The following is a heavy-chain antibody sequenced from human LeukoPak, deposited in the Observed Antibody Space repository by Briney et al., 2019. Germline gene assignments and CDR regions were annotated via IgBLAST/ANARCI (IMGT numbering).Heavy chain of an antibody. Sequence: GGSLRLSCAASGFTFSSYGMHWVRQAPGKGLEWVAVISYDGSNKYYADSVKGRFTISRDNSKNTLYLQMNSLRAEDTAVYYCAKDRGLRRYDYYYYGMDVWGQGTTVTVSS. CDR2: ISYDGSNK. D-gene: IGHD4-23*01. V-gene: IGHV3-30*18. J-gene: IGHJ6*02. CDR3: AKDRGLRRYDYYYYGMDV. CDR1: GFTFSSYG.